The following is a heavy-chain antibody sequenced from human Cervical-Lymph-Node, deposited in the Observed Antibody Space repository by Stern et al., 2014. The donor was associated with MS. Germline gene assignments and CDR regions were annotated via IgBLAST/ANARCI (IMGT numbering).Heavy chain of an antibody. J-gene: IGHJ4*02. CDR2: ISYTGTT. CDR1: GDTISSSSYR. CDR3: ARQYGSSWDF. D-gene: IGHD3-10*01. V-gene: IGHV4-39*01. Sequence: QVQLQESGPGLVKPSETLSLNCSVSGDTISSSSYRWVWSRQPPGKGLEWIGSISYTGTTLYAPPLKIRFPMPLDTSTNHFTLNVICVSAADTAVYFCARQYGSSWDFWGQGSLVTVSS.